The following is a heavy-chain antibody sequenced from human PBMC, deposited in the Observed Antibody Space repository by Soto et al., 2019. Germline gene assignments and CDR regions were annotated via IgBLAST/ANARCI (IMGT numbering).Heavy chain of an antibody. D-gene: IGHD6-6*01. CDR1: GFTFSSYA. CDR2: ISYDGSNK. CDR3: AVAARPLYYYYGMDV. J-gene: IGHJ6*02. Sequence: PGGSLRLSCAASGFTFSSYAMHWVRQAPGKGLEWVAVISYDGSNKYYADSVKGRFTISRDNSKNTLYLQMNSLRAEDTAVYYCAVAARPLYYYYGMDVWGQGTTVTVSS. V-gene: IGHV3-30-3*01.